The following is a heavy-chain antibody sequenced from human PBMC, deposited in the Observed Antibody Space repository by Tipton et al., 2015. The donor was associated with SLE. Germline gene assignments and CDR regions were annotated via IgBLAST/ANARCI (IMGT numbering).Heavy chain of an antibody. Sequence: SLRLSCAASGFTFSSYSMNWVRQAPGKGLEWVSSISSSSSYIYYADSVKGRFTISRDNAKNSLYLQMNSLRAEDTAVYYCARDVDTGDYFDYWGQGTLVNVSS. D-gene: IGHD5-18*01. J-gene: IGHJ4*02. CDR2: ISSSSSYI. CDR3: ARDVDTGDYFDY. V-gene: IGHV3-21*03. CDR1: GFTFSSYS.